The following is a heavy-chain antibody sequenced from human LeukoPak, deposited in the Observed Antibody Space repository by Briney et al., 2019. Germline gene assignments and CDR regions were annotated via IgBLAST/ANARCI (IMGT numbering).Heavy chain of an antibody. CDR2: IKSKTDGGTT. CDR3: TTGNFAVRGVITYYFDY. J-gene: IGHJ4*02. V-gene: IGHV3-15*01. Sequence: GGSLRLSCAASGFTFSNAWMSRVRQAPGKGLEWVGRIKSKTDGGTTDYAAPVKGRFTISRDDSKNTLYLQMNSLKTEDTAVYYCTTGNFAVRGVITYYFDYWGQGTLVTVSS. CDR1: GFTFSNAW. D-gene: IGHD3-10*01.